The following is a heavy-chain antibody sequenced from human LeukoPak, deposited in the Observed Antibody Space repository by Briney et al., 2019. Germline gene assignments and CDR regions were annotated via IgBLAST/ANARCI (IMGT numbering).Heavy chain of an antibody. J-gene: IGHJ4*02. D-gene: IGHD3-3*01. V-gene: IGHV4-34*01. CDR3: ARDETYYDFWSGYYPSTIFDY. Sequence: SETLSLTCAVYGGSFSGYYWSWIRQPPGKGLEWIGEINHSGSTNYNPSLKSRVTISVDTSKNQFSLKLSSVTAADTAVYYCARDETYYDFWSGYYPSTIFDYWGQGTLVTVSS. CDR1: GGSFSGYY. CDR2: INHSGST.